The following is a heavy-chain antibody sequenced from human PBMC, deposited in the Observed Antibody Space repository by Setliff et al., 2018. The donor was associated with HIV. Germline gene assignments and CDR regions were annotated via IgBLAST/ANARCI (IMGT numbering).Heavy chain of an antibody. CDR3: ARLGSGWSDSYYYAMDI. J-gene: IGHJ6*02. V-gene: IGHV1-18*01. CDR2: ISPNFGHT. Sequence: GASVKVSCKASGGTFSNYAISWVRQAPGHGLEWMGWISPNFGHTKYAQKFLDRVTMTIDTATSRAYMELRSLRSDDTAVYFCARLGSGWSDSYYYAMDIWGQGTTVTVSS. CDR1: GGTFSNYA. D-gene: IGHD6-19*01.